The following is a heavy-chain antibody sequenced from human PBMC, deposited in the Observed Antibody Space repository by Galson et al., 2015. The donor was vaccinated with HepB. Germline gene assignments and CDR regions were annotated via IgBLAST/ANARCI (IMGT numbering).Heavy chain of an antibody. D-gene: IGHD3-10*01. V-gene: IGHV1-69*13. J-gene: IGHJ5*02. CDR3: ARDYYASGSYSDWFDP. Sequence: SVKVSCKASGGTFSNYSISWVRQAPGQGLEWMGGIIPIFGTANYAQKFQGRVTIAADESPSTAYMELSSLRSEDTAVYYCARDYYASGSYSDWFDPWGQGTLVTVSS. CDR2: IIPIFGTA. CDR1: GGTFSNYS.